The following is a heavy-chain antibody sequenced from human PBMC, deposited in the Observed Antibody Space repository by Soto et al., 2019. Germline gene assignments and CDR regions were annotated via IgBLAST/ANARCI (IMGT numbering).Heavy chain of an antibody. CDR3: AGALPAAMAICDYYGTDV. V-gene: IGHV3-74*01. J-gene: IGHJ6*04. Sequence: EVQLVESGGGLVQPGGSLRLSCAASGFTFSSYWMHWVRQAPGKGLVWVSRVNSDGSGKSYADSVNGRFTISRDNAKNTEYLQNNMLPAEDTAVDDCAGALPAAMAICDYYGTDVWGKGTTVTVSS. CDR2: VNSDGSGK. CDR1: GFTFSSYW. D-gene: IGHD2-2*01.